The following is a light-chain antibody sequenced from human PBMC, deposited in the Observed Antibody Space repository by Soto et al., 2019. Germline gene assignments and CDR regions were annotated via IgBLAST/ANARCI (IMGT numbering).Light chain of an antibody. CDR2: GAS. Sequence: EIVMTQSPATLSGSPGERSTLSCRASGSGSSNLAWYQQKPGQTPRLLIYGASTRAAGIPARFSGGGSGTDVTLTISILQSEDFAVYFCQQFHNWPLTFGGGTKVEIK. V-gene: IGKV3-15*01. CDR3: QQFHNWPLT. CDR1: GSGSSN. J-gene: IGKJ4*01.